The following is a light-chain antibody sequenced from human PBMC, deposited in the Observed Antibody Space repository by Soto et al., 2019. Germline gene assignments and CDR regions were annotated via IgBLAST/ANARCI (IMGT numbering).Light chain of an antibody. J-gene: IGKJ2*01. CDR2: GAS. Sequence: IVMTQSPGTRSVSPGGRATISCRASQSVSSDLSWYQQKPGHAPRRLIYGASTRATGIPARFSGSGCGTEFTLTISSLQSEDFAVYNCQQYNNWPPYTFGQGTKLEIK. V-gene: IGKV3-15*01. CDR3: QQYNNWPPYT. CDR1: QSVSSD.